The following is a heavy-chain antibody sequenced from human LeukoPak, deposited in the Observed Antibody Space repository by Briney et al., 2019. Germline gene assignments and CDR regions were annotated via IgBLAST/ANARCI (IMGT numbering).Heavy chain of an antibody. CDR3: ARRIASARRIASSGKGFDY. V-gene: IGHV4-59*01. D-gene: IGHD6-13*01. J-gene: IGHJ4*02. CDR1: GASISSDY. Sequence: SETLSLTCSVSGASISSDYRSWIRQPPGKGLEWIGDIDYSGSTKYNPSLKSRVTISLDMSKNHFSLKLSSVTAADAAVYYCARRIASARRIASSGKGFDYWGQGTLVTVSS. CDR2: IDYSGST.